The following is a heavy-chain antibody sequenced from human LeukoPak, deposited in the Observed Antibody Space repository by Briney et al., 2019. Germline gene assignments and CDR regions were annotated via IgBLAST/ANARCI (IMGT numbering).Heavy chain of an antibody. CDR1: GYTFTTYD. D-gene: IGHD3-10*01. CDR3: ARVFLAYYYGSGRLDWFDP. J-gene: IGHJ5*02. CDR2: INPNRGNT. Sequence: ASVKVSCKASGYTFTTYDINWVRQATGQGLEWMGWINPNRGNTGYAQEFQGRLTVTRNTSISTAFMELSSLRSDDTAVYYCARVFLAYYYGSGRLDWFDPWGQGTLVTVS. V-gene: IGHV1-8*01.